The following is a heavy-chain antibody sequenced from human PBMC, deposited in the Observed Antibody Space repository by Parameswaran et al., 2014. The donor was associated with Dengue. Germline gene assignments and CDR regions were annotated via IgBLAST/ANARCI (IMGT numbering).Heavy chain of an antibody. J-gene: IGHJ4*02. CDR1: GGSFSGYY. D-gene: IGHD4-23*01. CDR2: INHSGST. Sequence: SETLSLTCAVYGGSFSGYYWSWIRQPPGKGLEWIGEINHSGSTNYNPSLKSRVTISVDTSKNQFSLKLSSVTAADTAVYYCAREYGNSSFDYWGQGTLVTVSS. CDR3: AREYGNSSFDY. V-gene: IGHV4-34*01.